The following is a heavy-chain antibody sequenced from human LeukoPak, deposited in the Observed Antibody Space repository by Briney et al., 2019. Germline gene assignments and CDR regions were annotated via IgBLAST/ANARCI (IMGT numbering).Heavy chain of an antibody. Sequence: PSETLSLTCSVSGASLSGYYWGWIRQSPGKGLEWLGYISDTGKTDYNPSLKSRGTLSLDTSKNQFSLRLTSVTAADSAVYYCVTAYSEPFDNWGQETLVTVSS. D-gene: IGHD2-21*01. CDR1: GASLSGYY. V-gene: IGHV4-59*01. CDR2: ISDTGKT. J-gene: IGHJ4*02. CDR3: VTAYSEPFDN.